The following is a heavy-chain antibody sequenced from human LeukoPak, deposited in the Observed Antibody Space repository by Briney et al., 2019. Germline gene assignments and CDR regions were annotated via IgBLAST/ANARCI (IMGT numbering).Heavy chain of an antibody. V-gene: IGHV3-21*01. Sequence: GGSLRLSCATSGFTFWNYRMNWVRQAPGKGLEWVSSIDGTSTNVYYADSVKGRFTISRDNAKNSVYLQMSSLRAEDTAVYYCARDDPSMIAALHYWGQGALVTVSS. CDR2: IDGTSTNV. CDR1: GFTFWNYR. J-gene: IGHJ4*02. CDR3: ARDDPSMIAALHY. D-gene: IGHD6-6*01.